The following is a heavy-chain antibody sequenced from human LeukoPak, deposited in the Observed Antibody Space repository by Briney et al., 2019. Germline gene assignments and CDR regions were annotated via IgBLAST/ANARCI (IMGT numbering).Heavy chain of an antibody. CDR2: IYPGDSDT. V-gene: IGHV5-51*01. Sequence: GESLKISCKGSGYSFTSYWIGWVRQLPGKGLEWMGIIYPGDSDTRYSPSFQGQVTISADKSISTAYLQWSSLKASDTAMYYCARCITSEEDAFDIWGQGTMVTVSS. D-gene: IGHD3-3*01. CDR3: ARCITSEEDAFDI. CDR1: GYSFTSYW. J-gene: IGHJ3*02.